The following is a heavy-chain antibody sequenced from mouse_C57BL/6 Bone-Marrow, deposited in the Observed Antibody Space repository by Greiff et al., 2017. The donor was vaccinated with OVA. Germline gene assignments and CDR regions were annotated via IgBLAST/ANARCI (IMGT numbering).Heavy chain of an antibody. Sequence: EVKLVESGGGLVKPGGSLKLSCAASGFTFSDYGMHWVRQAPEKGLEWVAYISSGSSTIYYADIVKGRFTISRDNAKNTLFLQMTSLRSEDTAMYYCARRRTSYWGQGTLVTVSA. CDR3: ARRRTSY. V-gene: IGHV5-17*01. CDR2: ISSGSSTI. CDR1: GFTFSDYG. J-gene: IGHJ3*01.